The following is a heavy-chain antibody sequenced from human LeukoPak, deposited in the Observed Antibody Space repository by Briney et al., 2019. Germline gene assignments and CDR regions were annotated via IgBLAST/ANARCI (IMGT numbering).Heavy chain of an antibody. V-gene: IGHV3-23*01. CDR2: ISGSGGST. D-gene: IGHD3-3*01. J-gene: IGHJ4*02. Sequence: GGSLRLSCAASEFSFSSYAMSWVRQAPGKGLEWVSAISGSGGSTYYADSVKGRFTISRDNSKNTLYLHMNSLRAKDTAVYYCAKDYYQSLWSGYLDYWGQGTLVTVSS. CDR1: EFSFSSYA. CDR3: AKDYYQSLWSGYLDY.